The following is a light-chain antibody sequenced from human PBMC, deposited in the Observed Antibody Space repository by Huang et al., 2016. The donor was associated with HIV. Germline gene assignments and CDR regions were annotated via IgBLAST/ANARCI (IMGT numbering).Light chain of an antibody. CDR2: DAS. V-gene: IGKV3-11*01. CDR1: QSVSSY. J-gene: IGKJ5*01. CDR3: QQRSNWHSIT. Sequence: EIVLTQSPATLSLSPGERATLSCRASQSVSSYLAWYQQKPGQAPRLLIYDASNRATGSPARFSGSGSGTDFTLTISSLEPEDFAVYYCQQRSNWHSITFGQGTRLEIK.